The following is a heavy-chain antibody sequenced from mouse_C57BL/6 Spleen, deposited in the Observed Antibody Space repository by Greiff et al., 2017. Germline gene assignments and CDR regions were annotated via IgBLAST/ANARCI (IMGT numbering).Heavy chain of an antibody. CDR2: FHPYNDDT. CDR1: GYTFTTYP. Sequence: QVQLQQSGAELVKPGASVKMSCKASGYTFTTYPTEWMKQNHGRSLEGIGNFHPYNDDTNYNEKFKGKATLTVEKSSSTVYVERSRLTSDESAVYYCARGNSRAYFDYWGQGTTRTVSS. D-gene: IGHD3-3*01. CDR3: ARGNSRAYFDY. V-gene: IGHV1-47*01. J-gene: IGHJ2*01.